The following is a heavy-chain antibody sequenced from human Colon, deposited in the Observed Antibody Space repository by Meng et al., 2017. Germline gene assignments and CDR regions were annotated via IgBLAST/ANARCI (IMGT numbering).Heavy chain of an antibody. J-gene: IGHJ5*02. CDR2: INSDGSIT. Sequence: EVWVGESGVGLVQPGGSLGLSCAASGFTFSSNWMHWVRQVPGKGLVWVSRINSDGSITNYADSVKGRFTISRDNAENTLFLQMNSLRAEDTAVYHCAKSDWLDPWGQGTLVTVSS. CDR1: GFTFSSNW. CDR3: AKSDWLDP. V-gene: IGHV3-74*01.